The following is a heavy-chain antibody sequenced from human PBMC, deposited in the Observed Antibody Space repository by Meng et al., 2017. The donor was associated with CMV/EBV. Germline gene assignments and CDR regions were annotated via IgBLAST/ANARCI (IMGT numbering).Heavy chain of an antibody. CDR3: ARERGRMIVVARGFDAFDI. Sequence: GGSLRLSCAASGFTFSDYYMSWIRQAPGKGLEWVSYISSSGSTIYYADSVKGRFTISRDNAKNSLYLQMNSLRAEDTAVYYCARERGRMIVVARGFDAFDIWGQGTMVTVSS. V-gene: IGHV3-11*04. D-gene: IGHD3-22*01. CDR1: GFTFSDYY. CDR2: ISSSGSTI. J-gene: IGHJ3*02.